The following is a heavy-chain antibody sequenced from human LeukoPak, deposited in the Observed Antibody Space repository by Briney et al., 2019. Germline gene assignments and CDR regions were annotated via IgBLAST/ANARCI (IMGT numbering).Heavy chain of an antibody. CDR1: GFSVSSNY. D-gene: IGHD6-19*01. J-gene: IGHJ4*02. CDR3: CIAVAGSRYYFDY. V-gene: IGHV3-53*01. Sequence: GGSLRLSCAASGFSVSSNYMSWVRQAPGKGLEWVSVIYSGGSTYYADSVKGRFAISRDNSKNTLYLQMNSLRAEDTAVYYCCIAVAGSRYYFDYWGQGTLVTVSS. CDR2: IYSGGST.